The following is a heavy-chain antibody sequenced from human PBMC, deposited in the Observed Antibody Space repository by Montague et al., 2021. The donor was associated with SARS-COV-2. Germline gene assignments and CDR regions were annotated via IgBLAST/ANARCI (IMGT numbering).Heavy chain of an antibody. CDR2: IYYNGST. J-gene: IGHJ3*02. CDR3: ARVHFVSSGWYPDAFDI. CDR1: GGSINSGGYY. V-gene: IGHV4-31*03. Sequence: TLSLTCTVSGGSINSGGYYWSWIRQHPGKGLEWIGYIYYNGSTYYNPSLKSRLTISVDPSKNQFSLKLSSVTAADTAVYYCARVHFVSSGWYPDAFDIWGQGTMVTVSS. D-gene: IGHD6-19*01.